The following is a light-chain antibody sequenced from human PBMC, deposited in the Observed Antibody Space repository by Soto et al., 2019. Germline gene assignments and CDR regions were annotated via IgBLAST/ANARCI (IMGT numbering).Light chain of an antibody. CDR3: QQYITSST. V-gene: IGKV1-5*01. CDR1: QGIDTA. Sequence: DIQMTQSPSTLSASVGDRVTITCRASQGIDTALAWYQQKPGKAPNLLISGASTLEEGVPSRFRGSGSGTEFTLTITSLQTDDFATYYCQQYITSSTFGQGTKVDI. J-gene: IGKJ1*01. CDR2: GAS.